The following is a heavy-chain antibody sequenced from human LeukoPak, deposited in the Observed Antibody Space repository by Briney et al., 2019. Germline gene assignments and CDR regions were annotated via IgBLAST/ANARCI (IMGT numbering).Heavy chain of an antibody. CDR1: GYTFTSYD. CDR2: MNPNSGNT. V-gene: IGHV1-8*03. J-gene: IGHJ1*01. CDR3: ARGETYYDFWSGYWSGPDKRKYFQH. D-gene: IGHD3-3*01. Sequence: ASVKVSCKASGYTFTSYDINSVRHATGQGLEWMGWMNPNSGNTGYAQKFQGRVTITRNTSISTAYMELSSLRSEDTAVYYCARGETYYDFWSGYWSGPDKRKYFQHWGQGTLVTVSS.